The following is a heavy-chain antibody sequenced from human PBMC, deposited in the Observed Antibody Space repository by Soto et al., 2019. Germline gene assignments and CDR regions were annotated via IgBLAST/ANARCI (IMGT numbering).Heavy chain of an antibody. V-gene: IGHV4-61*01. Sequence: PSETLSLTCTVAGGSVSSGSYHWSWIQKPPGKGLEWIGYIFYTGRTSYNPSLKSRVTISVDTSKNQFSLKLSSVTAADTAVYYCARDIGYYDFWSGYYRDYYYGMDVWGQGTTVTGSS. CDR1: GGSVSSGSYH. CDR3: ARDIGYYDFWSGYYRDYYYGMDV. CDR2: IFYTGRT. D-gene: IGHD3-3*01. J-gene: IGHJ6*02.